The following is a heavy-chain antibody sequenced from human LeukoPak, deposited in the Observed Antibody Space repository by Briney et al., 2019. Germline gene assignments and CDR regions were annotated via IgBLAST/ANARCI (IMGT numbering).Heavy chain of an antibody. J-gene: IGHJ4*02. D-gene: IGHD3-10*01. V-gene: IGHV3-11*01. CDR3: ARSEWFGELVYYFDY. Sequence: LSLTCTVSGDSISSSSYFWGWIRQAPGKGLEWVSYISSSGSTMYYADSVKGRFTISRDNAKNSLYLQMNSLRAEDTAVYYCARSEWFGELVYYFDYWGQGTLVTVSS. CDR1: GDSISSSSYF. CDR2: ISSSGSTM.